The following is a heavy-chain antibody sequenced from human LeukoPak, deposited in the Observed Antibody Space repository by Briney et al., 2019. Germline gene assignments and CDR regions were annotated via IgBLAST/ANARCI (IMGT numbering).Heavy chain of an antibody. CDR2: IRYDGSNK. CDR1: GFTFSNYD. CDR3: ARDWAVTTYYYYYYYMDV. Sequence: GGSLRLSCAASGFTFSNYDMPWVRQAPGKGLEWVAYIRYDGSNKYYADSVKGRFTISRDNSKNTLYLQMNSLRAEDTAVYYCARDWAVTTYYYYYYYMDVWGKGTTVTVSS. V-gene: IGHV3-30*02. J-gene: IGHJ6*03. D-gene: IGHD4-11*01.